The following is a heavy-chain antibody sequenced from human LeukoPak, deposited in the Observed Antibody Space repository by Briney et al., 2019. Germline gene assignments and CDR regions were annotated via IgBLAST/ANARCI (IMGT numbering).Heavy chain of an antibody. CDR3: ARHDSVVYYGMDV. CDR2: MYYSGST. D-gene: IGHD2-21*02. CDR1: GGSIRSYY. Sequence: PSETLSLTCTVSGGSIRSYYWSWIRQPPGKGLEWIGYMYYSGSTKYNPSLKSRVTISVDTSKNQFSLNVSSVTAADTAVYYCARHDSVVYYGMDVWGQGTTVTVSS. J-gene: IGHJ6*02. V-gene: IGHV4-59*08.